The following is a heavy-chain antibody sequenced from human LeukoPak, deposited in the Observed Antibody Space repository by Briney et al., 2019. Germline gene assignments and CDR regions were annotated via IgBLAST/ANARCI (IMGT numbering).Heavy chain of an antibody. Sequence: SETLSLTCAVYGGSFSGYYWSWIRQPPGKGLEWIGEINHSGSTNYNPSLKSRVTISVDTSKNQFSLKLSSVTAADTAVYYCARDSEYSSSSAEYYFDYWGQGTLVTVSS. V-gene: IGHV4-34*01. J-gene: IGHJ4*02. CDR1: GGSFSGYY. CDR3: ARDSEYSSSSAEYYFDY. CDR2: INHSGST. D-gene: IGHD6-6*01.